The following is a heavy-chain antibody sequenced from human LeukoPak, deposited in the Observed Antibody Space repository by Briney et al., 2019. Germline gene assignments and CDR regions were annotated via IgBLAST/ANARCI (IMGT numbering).Heavy chain of an antibody. Sequence: PGGSLRLSCAASGFTFSSYGMHWDRQAPAKGLEWVAVISYDGSNKYYADSVKGRFTISRDNSKNTLYLQMNSLRAEDTAVYYCAKDRNGSGLCDYWGQGTLVTVSS. CDR1: GFTFSSYG. J-gene: IGHJ4*02. V-gene: IGHV3-30*18. D-gene: IGHD3-10*01. CDR2: ISYDGSNK. CDR3: AKDRNGSGLCDY.